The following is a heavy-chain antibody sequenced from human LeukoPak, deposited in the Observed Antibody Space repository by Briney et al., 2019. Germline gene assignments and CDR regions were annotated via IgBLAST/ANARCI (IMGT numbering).Heavy chain of an antibody. Sequence: ASVKVSCKASGYTFTSYGISWVRQAPGQGLEWMGWISAYNGNTNYALKLQGRVTMTTDTSTSTAYMELRSLRSDDTAVYYCARDSYYDSSGYSLEWNYWGQGTLVTVSS. J-gene: IGHJ4*02. V-gene: IGHV1-18*01. CDR3: ARDSYYDSSGYSLEWNY. CDR2: ISAYNGNT. CDR1: GYTFTSYG. D-gene: IGHD3-22*01.